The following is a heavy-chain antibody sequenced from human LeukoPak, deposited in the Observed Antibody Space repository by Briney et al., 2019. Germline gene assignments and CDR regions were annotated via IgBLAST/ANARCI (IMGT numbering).Heavy chain of an antibody. D-gene: IGHD3-9*01. CDR1: GYTFTSYY. CDR3: ARDGYYDILTGYQKTNWFDP. V-gene: IGHV1-46*01. Sequence: ASVKVSCKASGYTFTSYYMHWVRQAPGQGLEWMGIINPSGGSTSYAQKFQGRVTMTRDTSTSTVYMELSSLRSEDTAVYYCARDGYYDILTGYQKTNWFDPWGQGTLVTVSS. CDR2: INPSGGST. J-gene: IGHJ5*02.